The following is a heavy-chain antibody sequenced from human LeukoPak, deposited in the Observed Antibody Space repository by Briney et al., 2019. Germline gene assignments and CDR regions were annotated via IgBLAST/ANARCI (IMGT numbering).Heavy chain of an antibody. Sequence: GGSLRLSCAASGFTFSSYGMHWVRQAPGKGLEWVSGISWNSGSIGYADSVKGRFTISRDNAKNSLYLQMNSLRAEDTALYYCAKDTTGTAALIDYWGQGTLVTVSS. CDR2: ISWNSGSI. D-gene: IGHD1-1*01. V-gene: IGHV3-9*01. CDR1: GFTFSSYG. J-gene: IGHJ4*02. CDR3: AKDTTGTAALIDY.